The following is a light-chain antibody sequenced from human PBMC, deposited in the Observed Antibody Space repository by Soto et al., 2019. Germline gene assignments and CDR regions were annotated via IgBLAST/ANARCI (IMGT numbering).Light chain of an antibody. V-gene: IGKV3-20*01. Sequence: EFVLTQSPGTLSLSPGERGTLSCRASQSVGSNSLAWYQQKPGQAPRILIYGASTRATGIPDRFSGSGSGTDFTLTISRLEPEDFAVYYCQQYGSSPPLTFGGGTKVEIK. CDR3: QQYGSSPPLT. CDR1: QSVGSNS. CDR2: GAS. J-gene: IGKJ4*01.